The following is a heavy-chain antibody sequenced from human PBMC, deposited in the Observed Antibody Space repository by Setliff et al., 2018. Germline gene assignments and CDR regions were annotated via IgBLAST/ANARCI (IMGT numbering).Heavy chain of an antibody. Sequence: SVKVSCKASGGTFSDYGISWVRQAPGQGLEWMGGTIPIFGTTDYAQKFQGRVTIITDESTSTAFMQLSSLRSEDTAQYYCVRDRAAIVVGPPTAAFDIWGQGTMVTVSS. CDR1: GGTFSDYG. CDR3: VRDRAAIVVGPPTAAFDI. J-gene: IGHJ3*02. D-gene: IGHD2-2*01. CDR2: TIPIFGTT. V-gene: IGHV1-69*05.